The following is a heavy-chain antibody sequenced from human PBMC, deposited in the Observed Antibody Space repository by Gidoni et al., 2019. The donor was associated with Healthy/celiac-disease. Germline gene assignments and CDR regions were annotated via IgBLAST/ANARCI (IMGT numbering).Heavy chain of an antibody. CDR2: IYSGGST. V-gene: IGHV3-66*02. CDR1: GFTVSSNY. J-gene: IGHJ6*02. CDR3: ARDRYYYYYYYYYGMDV. D-gene: IGHD3-10*01. Sequence: EVQLVESGGGLVQPGGSLRLSCAASGFTVSSNYMSWVRQAPGKGLGWVSVIYSGGSTYYAESVKGRFTISRDNSKNTLYLQMNSLRAEDTAVYYCARDRYYYYYYYYYGMDVWGQGTTVTVSS.